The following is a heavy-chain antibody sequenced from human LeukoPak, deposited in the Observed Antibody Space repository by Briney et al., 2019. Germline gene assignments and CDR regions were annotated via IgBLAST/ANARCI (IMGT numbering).Heavy chain of an antibody. V-gene: IGHV1-2*02. D-gene: IGHD6-19*01. J-gene: IGHJ4*02. CDR3: ARGTERGRGWDLTY. Sequence: ASVKVSCKASGYTFINFFMHWVRQAPGQGPEWMGWINPNSGGTNPAQKFQGRVTMTRDTSISTAYMELSGLRSNDTAVYFCARGTERGRGWDLTYWGQGSLVTVSS. CDR2: INPNSGGT. CDR1: GYTFINFF.